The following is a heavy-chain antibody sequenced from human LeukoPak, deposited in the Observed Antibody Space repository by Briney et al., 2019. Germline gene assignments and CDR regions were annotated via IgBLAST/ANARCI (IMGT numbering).Heavy chain of an antibody. V-gene: IGHV5-51*01. Sequence: GESLKISCKGSGYIFTSYWIGRVRQMPGKGLEWMGIIYPGDSDTRYSPSFQGQVTISADKSISTAYLQWSSLKASDTAMYYCARPDSSSGLTLFDYWGQRTLVTVSS. CDR1: GYIFTSYW. J-gene: IGHJ4*02. CDR2: IYPGDSDT. D-gene: IGHD1-14*01. CDR3: ARPDSSSGLTLFDY.